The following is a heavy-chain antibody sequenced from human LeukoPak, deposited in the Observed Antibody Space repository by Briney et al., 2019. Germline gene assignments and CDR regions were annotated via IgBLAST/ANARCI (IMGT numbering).Heavy chain of an antibody. D-gene: IGHD2-15*01. Sequence: GGNLRLSCVGSGFSFNTYGMNWVSQAPGKGLEWVSSISSTGGATYYAASVKGRFIIYRDYSKNTLFLQMDSLRAEDTAVYYCAKVAAGYFFPDYWGQGALVTVSS. V-gene: IGHV3-23*01. J-gene: IGHJ4*02. CDR1: GFSFNTYG. CDR2: ISSTGGAT. CDR3: AKVAAGYFFPDY.